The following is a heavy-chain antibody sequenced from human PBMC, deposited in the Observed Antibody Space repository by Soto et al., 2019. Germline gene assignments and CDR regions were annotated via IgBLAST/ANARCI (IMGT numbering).Heavy chain of an antibody. CDR1: GFTFSTYS. Sequence: EVQLVESGGGLVKPGGSLRLTCAASGFTFSTYSMNWVRQAPGKGLEWVSSISSSRGYTSYADSVKGRFTISRDNAKNSLFLQMDSLRDEDTAVYYCARGRSRNTNMDYWGQGTLVTVSS. V-gene: IGHV3-21*02. CDR2: ISSSRGYT. D-gene: IGHD1-1*01. J-gene: IGHJ4*02. CDR3: ARGRSRNTNMDY.